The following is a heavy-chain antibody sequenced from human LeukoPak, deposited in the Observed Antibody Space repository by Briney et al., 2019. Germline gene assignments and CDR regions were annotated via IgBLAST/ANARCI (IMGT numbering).Heavy chain of an antibody. J-gene: IGHJ5*02. CDR2: IIPIFGTA. CDR3: ARLTLGEKTGTTSSAWFDP. Sequence: GASVKVSCKASGGTFSSYAISWVRQAPGQGLEWMGGIIPIFGTANYAQKFQGRVTITADESTSTAYMGLSSLRSEDTAVYYCARLTLGEKTGTTSSAWFDPWGQGTLVTVSS. V-gene: IGHV1-69*13. D-gene: IGHD1-7*01. CDR1: GGTFSSYA.